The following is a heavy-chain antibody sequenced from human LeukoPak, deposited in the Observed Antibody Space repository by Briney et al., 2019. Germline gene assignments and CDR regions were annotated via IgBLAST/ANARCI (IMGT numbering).Heavy chain of an antibody. CDR1: GGTFSSYA. J-gene: IGHJ6*02. CDR3: ARDKEYYYGSGSPRWDYYYYGMDV. Sequence: GASVKVSCKASGGTFSSYAISWARQAPGQGLEWMGGIIPIFGTANYAQKFQGRVTITADESTSTAYMELSSLRSEDTAVYYCARDKEYYYGSGSPRWDYYYYGMDVWGQGTTVTVSS. CDR2: IIPIFGTA. D-gene: IGHD3-10*01. V-gene: IGHV1-69*13.